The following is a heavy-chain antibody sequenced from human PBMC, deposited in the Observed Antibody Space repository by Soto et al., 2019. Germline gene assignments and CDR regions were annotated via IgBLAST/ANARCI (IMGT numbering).Heavy chain of an antibody. Sequence: HWVRQAPGQGLDWMGIINPSGGSTSYAQKFQGRVTMTRDTSTSTVYMELSSLRSEDTAVYYCARDSHGSGWFDYWGQGTLVTAPQ. V-gene: IGHV1-46*01. CDR2: INPSGGST. CDR3: ARDSHGSGWFDY. D-gene: IGHD6-19*01. J-gene: IGHJ4*02.